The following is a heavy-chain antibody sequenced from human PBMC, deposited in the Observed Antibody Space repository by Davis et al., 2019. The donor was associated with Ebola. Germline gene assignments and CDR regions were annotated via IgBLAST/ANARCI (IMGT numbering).Heavy chain of an antibody. CDR1: GFTFSSYA. CDR2: ISGSGGST. Sequence: GESLKISCAASGFTFSSYAMSWVRQAPGKGLEWVSAISGSGGSTYYADSVKGRFTISRDNSKNTLYLHMNSLRAEDTAVYYCARDIAAARAFDLWGQGTVVTVSS. D-gene: IGHD6-13*01. V-gene: IGHV3-23*01. CDR3: ARDIAAARAFDL. J-gene: IGHJ3*01.